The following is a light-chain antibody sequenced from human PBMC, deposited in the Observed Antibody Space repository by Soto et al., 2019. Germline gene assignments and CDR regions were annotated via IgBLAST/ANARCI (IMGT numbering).Light chain of an antibody. Sequence: EIVLTQSPGTLSLSPGERATLSCRASQSVSSSYLAWYQQKPGQAPRLLIYGASSRATGIPDRFSGSGSGTDFTLTISRLEPEDFAVYYCKQYGSSPPLGFGPGTKVDIK. CDR1: QSVSSSY. CDR3: KQYGSSPPLG. J-gene: IGKJ3*01. CDR2: GAS. V-gene: IGKV3-20*01.